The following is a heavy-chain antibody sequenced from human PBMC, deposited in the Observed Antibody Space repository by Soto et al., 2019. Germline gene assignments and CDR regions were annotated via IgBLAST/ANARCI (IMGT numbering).Heavy chain of an antibody. Sequence: QVQLVESGGGVVQPGRSLRLSCAASGFTFSSYGMHWVRQAPGKGLEWVAVISYDGSNKYYADAVKGRFTISRDNSKNTLYLQINSLRAEDTAVYYCARSPYSVSYLAYFDYWCQGTLVTVSS. J-gene: IGHJ4*02. CDR3: ARSPYSVSYLAYFDY. V-gene: IGHV3-30*03. CDR2: ISYDGSNK. D-gene: IGHD1-26*01. CDR1: GFTFSSYG.